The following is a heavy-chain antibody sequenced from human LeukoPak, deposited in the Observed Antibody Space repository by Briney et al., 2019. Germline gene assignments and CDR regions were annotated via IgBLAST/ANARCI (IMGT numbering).Heavy chain of an antibody. D-gene: IGHD1-26*01. CDR3: ARPEWELQSDDAFDI. V-gene: IGHV3-11*01. Sequence: GGSLRLSCAASGFTFSDYYMSWIRQAPGKGLEWVSYISSSGSTIYYADSVKGRFTISRDNAKNSLYLQMNSLRAEDTAVYYCARPEWELQSDDAFDIWGQGTMVTVSS. J-gene: IGHJ3*02. CDR2: ISSSGSTI. CDR1: GFTFSDYY.